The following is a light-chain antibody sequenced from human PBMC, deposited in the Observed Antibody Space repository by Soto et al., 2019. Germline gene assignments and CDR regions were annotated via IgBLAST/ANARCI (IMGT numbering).Light chain of an antibody. CDR3: AAWDYRLRRYV. CDR2: YSN. J-gene: IGLJ1*01. V-gene: IGLV1-47*01. CDR1: TSNIGTNA. Sequence: QSVLTQSASASGTPGQRVTISCSGGTSNIGTNAVYWFQLLPGTAPKLLIYYSNHRPSGISDRFSGSKSGTSASLAISGLRPEDEADYYCAAWDYRLRRYVFATGTKVTVL.